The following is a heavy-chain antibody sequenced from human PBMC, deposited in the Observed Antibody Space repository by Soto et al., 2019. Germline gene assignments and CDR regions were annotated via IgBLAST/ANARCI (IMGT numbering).Heavy chain of an antibody. V-gene: IGHV3-53*01. CDR2: LYTEGTT. J-gene: IGHJ6*02. CDR3: VRPRPSGENYGMDV. CDR1: GLTVSHNY. D-gene: IGHD3-16*01. Sequence: GGSLRLSCVASGLTVSHNYMAWVRQAPEMGLEWVSILYTEGTTYYADSVKGRFTISRDTSKNTLFLQMDSLSAEDTAVYYCVRPRPSGENYGMDVWGQGTTVTVSS.